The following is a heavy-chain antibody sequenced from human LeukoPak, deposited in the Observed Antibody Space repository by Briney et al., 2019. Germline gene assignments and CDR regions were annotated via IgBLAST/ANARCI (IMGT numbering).Heavy chain of an antibody. CDR3: ATTPRVAAAGDYWYFDL. D-gene: IGHD6-13*01. J-gene: IGHJ2*01. CDR1: GGSISSSSYY. V-gene: IGHV4-39*07. CDR2: IYYSGST. Sequence: PSETLSLTCTVSGGSISSSSYYWGWIRQPPGKGLEWIGSIYYSGSTYYNPSLKSRVTISVDTSKNQFSLKLSSVTAADTAVYYCATTPRVAAAGDYWYFDLWGRGTLVTVSS.